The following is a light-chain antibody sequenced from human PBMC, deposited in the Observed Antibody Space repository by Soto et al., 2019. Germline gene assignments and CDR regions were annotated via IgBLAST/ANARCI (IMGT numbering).Light chain of an antibody. CDR1: SSNIGSNT. CDR3: AAWDDSLNVPV. J-gene: IGLJ1*01. Sequence: QSVLTQPPSASGTPGQRVTISCSGSSSNIGSNTVNWYQQLPGTAPKLLIYSNNQRPSGVPDRFSGSKSGTSASLAISGLQSEDVADYYCAAWDDSLNVPVLGTGTKVTVL. CDR2: SNN. V-gene: IGLV1-44*01.